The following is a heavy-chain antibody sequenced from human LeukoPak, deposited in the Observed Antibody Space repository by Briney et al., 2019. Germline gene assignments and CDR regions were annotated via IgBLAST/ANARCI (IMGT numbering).Heavy chain of an antibody. V-gene: IGHV3-9*01. Sequence: GRSLRLSCAASGFTFDDYAMHWVRQAPGKGLEWVSGISWNSGSIGYADSVEGRFTISRDNAKNSLYLQMNSLRAEDTALYYCAKDTSNHIYYYGMDVWGQGTTVTVSS. CDR3: AKDTSNHIYYYGMDV. CDR2: ISWNSGSI. D-gene: IGHD1-14*01. CDR1: GFTFDDYA. J-gene: IGHJ6*02.